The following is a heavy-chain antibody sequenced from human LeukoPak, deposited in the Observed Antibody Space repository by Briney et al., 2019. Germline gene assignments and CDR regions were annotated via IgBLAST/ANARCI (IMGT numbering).Heavy chain of an antibody. V-gene: IGHV3-20*04. CDR2: ITWNGGFT. J-gene: IGHJ3*01. CDR3: ARWWAGVIXRPFXX. Sequence: PGGSLRLSCAASGFTFDDYGMTWVRQAPGKGLEWVSGITWNGGFTGYADSVKGRFTISRDNAKNSLYLQMNRLRAEDTAFYYCARWWAGVIXRPFXXWGQGTMVTXX. D-gene: IGHD3-3*01. CDR1: GFTFDDYG.